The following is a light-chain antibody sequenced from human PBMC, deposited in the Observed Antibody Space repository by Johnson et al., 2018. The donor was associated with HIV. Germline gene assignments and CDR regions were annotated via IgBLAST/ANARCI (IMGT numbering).Light chain of an antibody. CDR3: GTWDSSVSGFF. Sequence: QSVLTQPPSVSAAPGQLVTISCSGSTSNIGKNDVSWYQQFPGTAPKVLIYDDNKRPSGIPDRVSGSKSGTSATLGITGLQTGDEAYYYCGTWDSSVSGFFFGTGTKVPVL. J-gene: IGLJ1*01. V-gene: IGLV1-51*01. CDR1: TSNIGKND. CDR2: DDN.